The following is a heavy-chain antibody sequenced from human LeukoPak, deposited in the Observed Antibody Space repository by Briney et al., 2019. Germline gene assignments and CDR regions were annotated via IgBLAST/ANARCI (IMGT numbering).Heavy chain of an antibody. Sequence: SETLSLTCAVTGASVSSGGSSWAWIRQPPGKGLEWIGYIYHVVNTFYNPSLQSRVTISVDRAKNQVSLRLTSVTAADTAVYYCARDSYGLGSNYFDPWGQGTQVTVSS. J-gene: IGHJ5*02. D-gene: IGHD3-10*01. CDR1: GASVSSGGSS. CDR3: ARDSYGLGSNYFDP. V-gene: IGHV4-30-2*01. CDR2: IYHVVNT.